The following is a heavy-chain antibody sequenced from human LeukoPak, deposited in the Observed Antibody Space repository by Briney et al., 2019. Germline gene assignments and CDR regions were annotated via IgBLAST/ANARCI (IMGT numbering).Heavy chain of an antibody. CDR2: IRYDGSNK. V-gene: IGHV3-30*02. J-gene: IGHJ4*02. Sequence: GGSLRLSCAASGFTFSSYGMHWVRQAPGKGLEWVAFIRYDGSNKYYADSVKGRFTISRDNSKNTLYLQMNSLRAEDTAVYYCARESYSSGYYYDYWGQGTLVTVSS. CDR3: ARESYSSGYYYDY. D-gene: IGHD3-22*01. CDR1: GFTFSSYG.